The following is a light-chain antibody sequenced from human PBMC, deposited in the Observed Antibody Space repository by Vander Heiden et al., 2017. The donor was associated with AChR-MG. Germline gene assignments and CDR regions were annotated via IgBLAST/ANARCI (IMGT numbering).Light chain of an antibody. J-gene: IGLJ2*01. CDR3: CSYAGSLDFLV. Sequence: QSALTQPASASGSPGQSITLSCTGSIGDIGSYDLVSWYQQHPGSAPKLIIYEVNKRPSGVSNRISGSKSGNTASLTISGLQAEDEARYFFCSYAGSLDFLVFGGGTQLTVL. CDR1: IGDIGSYDL. V-gene: IGLV2-23*02. CDR2: EVN.